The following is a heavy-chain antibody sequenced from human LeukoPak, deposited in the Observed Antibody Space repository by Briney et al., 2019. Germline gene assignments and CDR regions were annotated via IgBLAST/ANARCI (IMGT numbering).Heavy chain of an antibody. J-gene: IGHJ4*02. D-gene: IGHD6-19*01. V-gene: IGHV1-69*06. Sequence: GASVKVSCKASGGTFSSYAISWVRQAPGQGLEWMGGIIPIFGTANYAQKFQGRVTITADKSTSTAYMELSSLRSEDTAVYYCARVGDSSGWYSLYYFDYWGQGTLVTVSS. CDR1: GGTFSSYA. CDR3: ARVGDSSGWYSLYYFDY. CDR2: IIPIFGTA.